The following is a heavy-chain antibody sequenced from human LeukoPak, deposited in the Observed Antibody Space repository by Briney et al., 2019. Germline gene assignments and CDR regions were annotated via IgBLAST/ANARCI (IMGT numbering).Heavy chain of an antibody. CDR3: ARRSTHCSGGSCYSDY. V-gene: IGHV5-51*01. D-gene: IGHD2-15*01. Sequence: GESLKISCKGSGYSFTSYWIGWVRQMPGKGLEWMGIIYPGDSGTRYSPSFQGQVTISADKSISTAYLQWSSLKASDTAMYYCARRSTHCSGGSCYSDYWGQGTLVTVSS. J-gene: IGHJ4*02. CDR1: GYSFTSYW. CDR2: IYPGDSGT.